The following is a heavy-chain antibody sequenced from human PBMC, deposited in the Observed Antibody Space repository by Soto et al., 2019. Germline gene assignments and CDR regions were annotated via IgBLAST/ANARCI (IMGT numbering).Heavy chain of an antibody. CDR1: GFTFDDYA. Sequence: EVQLVESGGGLVQPGRSLRLSCAASGFTFDDYAMHWVRQAPGKGLEWVSGISWNSGSIGYADSVKGRFTISRDNAKNSLYLQMNSLRAEDTALYYCAKDGVYCGGDCYYELGDAFDIWGQGTMVTVSS. CDR3: AKDGVYCGGDCYYELGDAFDI. J-gene: IGHJ3*02. CDR2: ISWNSGSI. V-gene: IGHV3-9*01. D-gene: IGHD2-21*02.